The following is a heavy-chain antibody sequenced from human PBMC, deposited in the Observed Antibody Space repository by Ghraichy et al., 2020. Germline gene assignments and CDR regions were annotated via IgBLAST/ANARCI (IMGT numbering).Heavy chain of an antibody. CDR1: GFTFGNYG. J-gene: IGHJ6*02. D-gene: IGHD3-9*01. Sequence: GGSLRLSCVASGFTFGNYGIHWARQAPGKGLEWVALISYDGNKKDYVDSVKGRFTISRDNSRNTVYLHMNSLTPEDTAVYYCARDRGGYDALTGYYYHYYGTDVWGQGTTVTVSS. CDR3: ARDRGGYDALTGYYYHYYGTDV. CDR2: ISYDGNKK. V-gene: IGHV3-30*03.